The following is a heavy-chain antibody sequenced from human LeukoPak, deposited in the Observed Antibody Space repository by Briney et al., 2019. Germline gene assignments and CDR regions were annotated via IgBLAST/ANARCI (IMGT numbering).Heavy chain of an antibody. D-gene: IGHD3-22*01. J-gene: IGHJ5*02. CDR2: INPNSGGT. Sequence: ASVKVSCKASGYTFTGYYMHWVRQAPGQGLEWMGWINPNSGGTNYAQKFQGRVTMTRDTSISTAYMELSGLRSDDTAVYYCARTYYYDSGWFDPWGQGTLVTVSS. V-gene: IGHV1-2*02. CDR3: ARTYYYDSGWFDP. CDR1: GYTFTGYY.